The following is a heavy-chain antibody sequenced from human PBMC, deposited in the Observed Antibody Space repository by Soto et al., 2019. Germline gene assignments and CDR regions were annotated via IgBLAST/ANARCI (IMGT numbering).Heavy chain of an antibody. Sequence: SLRLSCAASGFTFSRYAMTWVRQAPGKGLECVSVISASGASIYYADSVKGRFTISRDNAKNSLYLQMNSLRAEDTAVYYCARDLSYYTGPYWGQGTLVTVSS. CDR2: ISASGASI. V-gene: IGHV3-23*01. CDR1: GFTFSRYA. D-gene: IGHD3-10*01. CDR3: ARDLSYYTGPY. J-gene: IGHJ4*02.